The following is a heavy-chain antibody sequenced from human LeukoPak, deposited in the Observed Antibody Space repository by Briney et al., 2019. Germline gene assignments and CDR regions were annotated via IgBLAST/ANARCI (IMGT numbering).Heavy chain of an antibody. CDR3: ARRIQLWSRPFDY. Sequence: SCKASGGTFSSYAMSWVRQAPGKALEWLSAISGSGGSTYYADSVKGRFTISRDNSKNTLYLQMNSLRAEDTAVYYCARRIQLWSRPFDYWGQGTLVTVSS. CDR2: ISGSGGST. CDR1: GGTFSSYA. V-gene: IGHV3-23*01. D-gene: IGHD5-18*01. J-gene: IGHJ4*02.